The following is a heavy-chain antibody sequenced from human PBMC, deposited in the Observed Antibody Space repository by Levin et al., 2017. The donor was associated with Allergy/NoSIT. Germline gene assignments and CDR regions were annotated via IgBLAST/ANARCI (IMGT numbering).Heavy chain of an antibody. J-gene: IGHJ5*02. Sequence: SETLSLTCAVSGGSISSSNWWSWVRQPPGKGLEWIGEIYHTGSTNYNPSLKSRVTISVDKSRNQFSLELTSVTAADTAVYYCATTMVRGVMFGPRPWGQGTLVTVSS. CDR1: GGSISSSNW. V-gene: IGHV4-4*02. CDR2: IYHTGST. D-gene: IGHD3-10*01. CDR3: ATTMVRGVMFGPRP.